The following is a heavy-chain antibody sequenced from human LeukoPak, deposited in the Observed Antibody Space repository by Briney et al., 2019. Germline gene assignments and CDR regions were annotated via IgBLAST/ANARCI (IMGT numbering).Heavy chain of an antibody. D-gene: IGHD5-24*01. V-gene: IGHV3-74*01. CDR2: IHSDGRVT. Sequence: GGSLRLSCAGSGFSFNNYWMHWVRQAPRKGLVWVSRIHSDGRVTTYADSVKGRFTISKDSARNTLYLQMNTLRVEDTAVYYCARAQDTYNSLYFDYWGQGALVTVPS. CDR1: GFSFNNYW. J-gene: IGHJ4*02. CDR3: ARAQDTYNSLYFDY.